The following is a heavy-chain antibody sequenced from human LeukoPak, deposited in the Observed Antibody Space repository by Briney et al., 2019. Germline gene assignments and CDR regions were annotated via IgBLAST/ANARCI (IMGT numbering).Heavy chain of an antibody. CDR1: GYTFTSYG. Sequence: RASVKVSCKASGYTFTSYGISWVRQAPGQGLEWMGWISAYNGNTNYAQKLQGRVTMTTDTSTSTAYMELRSLRSDDTAVYYCARSRGYCGGDCYGVYDYWGQGTLVTVSS. CDR3: ARSRGYCGGDCYGVYDY. J-gene: IGHJ4*02. V-gene: IGHV1-18*01. D-gene: IGHD2-21*02. CDR2: ISAYNGNT.